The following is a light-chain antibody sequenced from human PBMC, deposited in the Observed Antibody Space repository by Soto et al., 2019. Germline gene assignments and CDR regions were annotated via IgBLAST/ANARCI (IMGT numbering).Light chain of an antibody. V-gene: IGKV3-20*01. J-gene: IGKJ1*01. CDR2: GAS. Sequence: EIVLTQSPGTLSLSPGERATLSCRASQSVSSSYLAWYQQKPGQAPRLLIYGASSRATGIPDRFSGSGSGTDFTLTTSRLEPEHFAVYYCKQYGSSTGTFGQRTKVEIK. CDR3: KQYGSSTGT. CDR1: QSVSSSY.